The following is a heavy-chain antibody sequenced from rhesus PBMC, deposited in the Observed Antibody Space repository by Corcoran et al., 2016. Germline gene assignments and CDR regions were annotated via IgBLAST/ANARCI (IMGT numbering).Heavy chain of an antibody. D-gene: IGHD2-15*01. CDR3: TRALYCSSTYCSPDY. V-gene: IGHV3-16*02. J-gene: IGHJ4*01. Sequence: LQLRESGPGLVRPSETLSVTCAVSGGSISRNFWSWIRQAPGKGLDWVDRIKNKADGTTAAYAEYVKGRFTISRDDSKNTLYLQMNSLKTEDTAVYYCTRALYCSSTYCSPDYWGQGVLVTVSS. CDR1: GGSISRNF. CDR2: IKNKADGTTA.